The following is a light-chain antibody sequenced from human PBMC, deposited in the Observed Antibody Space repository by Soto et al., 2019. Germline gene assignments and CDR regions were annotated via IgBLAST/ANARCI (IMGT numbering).Light chain of an antibody. J-gene: IGKJ2*01. V-gene: IGKV2-28*01. Sequence: DIVMTQSPLSLVVTPGEPASISCRSSLSLLHSNGYNYLAWHLQKPGQSPQVLIYLGANRASGVPDRFSGSGSGSDFTLKISRVEAEDVGVYYCMQTLATPPTFGQGTKLEIK. CDR3: MQTLATPPT. CDR1: LSLLHSNGYNY. CDR2: LGA.